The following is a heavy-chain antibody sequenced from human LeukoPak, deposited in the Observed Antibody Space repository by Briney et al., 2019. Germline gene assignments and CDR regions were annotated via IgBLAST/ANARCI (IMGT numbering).Heavy chain of an antibody. Sequence: PGGSLRLSCAASGFTFSSYAMSWVRQAPGKGLEWVSAISSSGGSTYYADSVKGRFTISRDNSKNTLCLQMNSLRAEDTAVYYCAKVRGRGSGSSARGYYYYGMDVWGQGTTVTVSS. J-gene: IGHJ6*02. D-gene: IGHD3-10*01. CDR1: GFTFSSYA. CDR2: ISSSGGST. CDR3: AKVRGRGSGSSARGYYYYGMDV. V-gene: IGHV3-23*01.